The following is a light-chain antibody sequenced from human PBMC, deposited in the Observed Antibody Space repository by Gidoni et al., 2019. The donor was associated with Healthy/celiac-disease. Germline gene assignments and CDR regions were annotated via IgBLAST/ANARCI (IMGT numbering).Light chain of an antibody. CDR2: DAS. CDR1: QDISNY. CDR3: QQYLP. Sequence: DIQMTQSPSYLSASVGDRVNNTCHESQDISNYLNWYQQKPGKAPKLLIYDASNLETGVQSRFSGSGSGTDFTFTISILQPEVIATYYCQQYLPFGPGTKVDIK. J-gene: IGKJ3*01. V-gene: IGKV1-33*01.